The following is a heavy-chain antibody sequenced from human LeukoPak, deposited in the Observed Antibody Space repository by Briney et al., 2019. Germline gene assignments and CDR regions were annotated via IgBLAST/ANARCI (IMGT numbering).Heavy chain of an antibody. Sequence: GASLRLSCAASGFTFSSYAMSWVRQAPGKGLEWVSAISGSGGSTYYAGSVKGRFTISRDNSKNTLYLQMNSLRAEDTAVYYCARDGDYGPFDYWGQGTLVTVSS. D-gene: IGHD4-17*01. CDR1: GFTFSSYA. CDR3: ARDGDYGPFDY. CDR2: ISGSGGST. V-gene: IGHV3-23*01. J-gene: IGHJ4*02.